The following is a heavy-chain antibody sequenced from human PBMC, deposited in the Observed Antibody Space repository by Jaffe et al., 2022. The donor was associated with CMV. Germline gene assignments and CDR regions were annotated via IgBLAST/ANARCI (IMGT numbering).Heavy chain of an antibody. CDR1: GYTFTSYA. J-gene: IGHJ3*02. V-gene: IGHV1-3*01. D-gene: IGHD7-27*01. Sequence: QVQLVQSGAEVKKPGASVKVSCKASGYTFTSYAMHWVRQAPGQRLEWMGWINAGNGNTKYSQKFQGRVTITRDTSASTAYMELSSLRSEDTAVYYCARSGLGIGAFDIWGQGTMVTVSS. CDR2: INAGNGNT. CDR3: ARSGLGIGAFDI.